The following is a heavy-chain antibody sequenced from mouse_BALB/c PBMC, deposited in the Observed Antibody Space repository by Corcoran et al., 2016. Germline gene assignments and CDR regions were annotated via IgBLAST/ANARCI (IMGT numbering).Heavy chain of an antibody. CDR3: ARITTVEWYFDV. J-gene: IGHJ1*01. Sequence: LVKTGASVKISCKASGYSFTGYYMHWVKQSHGKSLEWIGYISCYNGATSYNQKFKGKATFTVDTSSSTAYMQFNSLTSEDSAVYYCARITTVEWYFDVWGAGTTVTVSS. CDR2: ISCYNGAT. CDR1: GYSFTGYY. V-gene: IGHV1S34*01. D-gene: IGHD1-1*01.